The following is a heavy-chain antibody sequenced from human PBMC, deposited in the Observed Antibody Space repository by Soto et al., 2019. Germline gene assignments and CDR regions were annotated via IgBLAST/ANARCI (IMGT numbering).Heavy chain of an antibody. CDR1: GFSFSSYG. D-gene: IGHD6-13*01. CDR2: ISYNGGNR. J-gene: IGHJ4*02. CDR3: AKSEGYLSSWDVIY. Sequence: QVQLVESGGGVVQPGRSLRLSCEASGFSFSSYGVHWVRQAPGKGLEWVAVISYNGGNRYYADSVKGRFTISRDNSKNTLYLQMNSLRPEVTAVYYCAKSEGYLSSWDVIYWGQGTLVTVSS. V-gene: IGHV3-30*18.